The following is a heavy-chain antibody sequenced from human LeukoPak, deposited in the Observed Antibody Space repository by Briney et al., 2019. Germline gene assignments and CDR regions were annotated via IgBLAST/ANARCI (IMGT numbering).Heavy chain of an antibody. CDR2: IYYTGGA. Sequence: SETLSLTCTVSGGSISSGDSYWSWICQPPGKGLEWVGYIYYTGGAYYNPSLKSRVTISIDASKNQFSLKLSSVTAADTAVYYCARSSGSGSLPYLNCWGQGTLVTVSP. CDR3: ARSSGSGSLPYLNC. J-gene: IGHJ4*02. CDR1: GGSISSGDSY. V-gene: IGHV4-30-4*01. D-gene: IGHD3-10*01.